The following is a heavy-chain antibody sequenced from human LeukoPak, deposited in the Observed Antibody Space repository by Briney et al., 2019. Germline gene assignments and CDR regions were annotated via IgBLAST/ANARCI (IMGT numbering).Heavy chain of an antibody. Sequence: PGRSLRLSCAASGFTFDDYAMHWVRQAPGKGLEWVSGISWNSGSIGYADSVKGRFTISRDNAKNSLYLQMNSLRAEDTAVYYCARDSLPLVGATPLSYWGQGTLVTVSS. CDR2: ISWNSGSI. CDR3: ARDSLPLVGATPLSY. J-gene: IGHJ4*02. D-gene: IGHD1-26*01. V-gene: IGHV3-9*01. CDR1: GFTFDDYA.